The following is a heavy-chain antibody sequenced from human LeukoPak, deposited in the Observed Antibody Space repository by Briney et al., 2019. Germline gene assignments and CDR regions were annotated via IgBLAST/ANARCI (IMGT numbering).Heavy chain of an antibody. D-gene: IGHD4-11*01. CDR1: GYTFTDYY. J-gene: IGHJ5*02. CDR3: ARVAYSNLPPYNWFDP. V-gene: IGHV1-2*02. CDR2: INPDSGGT. Sequence: ASVKVSCKASGYTFTDYYINWVRQAPGQGLEWMGWINPDSGGTNYAQKFQGRVTMTRDTSTSTVYMELSSLRSEDTAVYYCARVAYSNLPPYNWFDPWGQGTLVTVSS.